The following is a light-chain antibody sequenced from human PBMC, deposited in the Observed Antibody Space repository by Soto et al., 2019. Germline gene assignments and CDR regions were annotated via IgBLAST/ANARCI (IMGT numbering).Light chain of an antibody. CDR1: SSDVGGYNY. CDR2: DVS. CDR3: SSYTSSIPYV. J-gene: IGLJ1*01. V-gene: IGLV2-14*01. Sequence: QSVLTQPASVSGSPGQSITSSCTGTSSDVGGYNYVSWYQQHPGKAPKLMIDDVSNRPSGVSNRFSGSKSGNTASLTISGLQAEDEADYYCSSYTSSIPYVFGTGTKLTVL.